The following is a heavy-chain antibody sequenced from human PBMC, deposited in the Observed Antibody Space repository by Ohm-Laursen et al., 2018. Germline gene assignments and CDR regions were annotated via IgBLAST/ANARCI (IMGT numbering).Heavy chain of an antibody. Sequence: SLRLSCTASGFTFSRYEMNWVRQAPGKGLEWVAVISYDGSNKYYADSVKGRFTISRDNSKNTLYLQMNSLRAEDTAVYYCAKTASLDVWGQGTTVTVSS. CDR3: AKTASLDV. V-gene: IGHV3-30*18. J-gene: IGHJ6*02. CDR2: ISYDGSNK. CDR1: GFTFSRYE.